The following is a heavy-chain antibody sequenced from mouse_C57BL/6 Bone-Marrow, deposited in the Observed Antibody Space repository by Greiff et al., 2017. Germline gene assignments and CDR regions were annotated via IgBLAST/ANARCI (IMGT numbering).Heavy chain of an antibody. CDR2: INTGSGGT. J-gene: IGHJ3*01. V-gene: IGHV1-54*01. Sequence: QLQKSGAELVRPGTSVKVSCKASGYAFTNYLIEWVKQRPGQGLEWIGVINTGSGGTNYNEKFKGQATLTADKSSSTGYMQLSSLTSEDSAVYFCARSKNWDSWFAYWCQVTLVTVSA. CDR1: GYAFTNYL. CDR3: ARSKNWDSWFAY. D-gene: IGHD4-1*01.